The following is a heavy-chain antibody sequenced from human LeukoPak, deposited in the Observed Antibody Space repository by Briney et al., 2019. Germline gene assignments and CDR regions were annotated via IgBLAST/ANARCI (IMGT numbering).Heavy chain of an antibody. V-gene: IGHV4-34*01. CDR2: INHSGST. D-gene: IGHD3-22*01. CDR3: ARGRYDSSGYLAP. Sequence: SETLSLTCAVYGGSFSGYYWSWIRQPPGKGLEWIGEINHSGSTNYNPSLKSRVTISVDTSKNQFSLKLSPVTAADTAVYYCARGRYDSSGYLAPWGQGTLVTVSS. J-gene: IGHJ5*02. CDR1: GGSFSGYY.